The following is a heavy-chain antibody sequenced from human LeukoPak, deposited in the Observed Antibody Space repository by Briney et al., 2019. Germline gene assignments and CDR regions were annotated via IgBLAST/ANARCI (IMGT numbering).Heavy chain of an antibody. V-gene: IGHV4-34*01. CDR3: ARGGPLLGYCSSTSCYAGYYFDY. D-gene: IGHD2-2*01. CDR2: INHSGST. J-gene: IGHJ4*02. CDR1: GGSFSGYY. Sequence: SETLSLTCAVYGGSFSGYYWSWIRQPPGKGLEWIGEINHSGSTNYNPSLKSRVTISVDTFKNQFSLKLSSVTAADTAVYYCARGGPLLGYCSSTSCYAGYYFDYWGQGTLVTVSS.